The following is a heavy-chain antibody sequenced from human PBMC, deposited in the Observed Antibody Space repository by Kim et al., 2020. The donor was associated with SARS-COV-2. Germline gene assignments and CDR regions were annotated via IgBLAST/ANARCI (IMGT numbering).Heavy chain of an antibody. Sequence: WGSLRLSCAASGFTVSSNYMSWVRQAPGNGLEWVSVIHSGGSTYYADSVKVRFTISRDNSKNTLYLQMNSLTAEDTAVYDCSRGMGAGGDYWGHGTLGT. V-gene: IGHV3-66*01. J-gene: IGHJ4*01. CDR2: IHSGGST. CDR1: GFTVSSNY. D-gene: IGHD1-26*01. CDR3: SRGMGAGGDY.